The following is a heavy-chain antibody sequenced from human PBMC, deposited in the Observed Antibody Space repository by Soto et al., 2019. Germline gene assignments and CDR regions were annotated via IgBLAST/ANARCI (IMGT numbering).Heavy chain of an antibody. J-gene: IGHJ4*02. CDR3: AREDIAVAADY. V-gene: IGHV3-30-3*01. CDR2: ISYDGSNK. Sequence: QVQLVESGGGVVQPGRSLRLSCAASGFTFSSYAMHWVRQAPGKGLEWVAVISYDGSNKYYADSVKGRFTISRDNSKNTLYLQMNSLGAEDTAVYYCAREDIAVAADYWGQGTLVTVSS. CDR1: GFTFSSYA. D-gene: IGHD6-19*01.